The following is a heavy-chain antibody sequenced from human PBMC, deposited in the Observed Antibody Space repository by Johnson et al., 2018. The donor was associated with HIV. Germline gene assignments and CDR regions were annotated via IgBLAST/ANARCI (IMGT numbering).Heavy chain of an antibody. CDR2: ISYDGSNK. Sequence: QVQLVESGGGVVQPGRSLRLSCAASGFTFSSYAMHWVRQAPGKGLEWVAVISYDGSNKFYAESVRGRFTISRDNARNTLYLQMNSLRADDTAVYYCAREGPSERAGFDIWGPGTMVTVSS. CDR3: AREGPSERAGFDI. V-gene: IGHV3-30*14. CDR1: GFTFSSYA. J-gene: IGHJ3*02.